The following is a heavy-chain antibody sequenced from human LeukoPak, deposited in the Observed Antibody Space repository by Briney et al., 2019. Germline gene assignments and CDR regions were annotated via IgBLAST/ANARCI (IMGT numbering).Heavy chain of an antibody. CDR3: ARDGYQIVGASVN. D-gene: IGHD1-26*01. CDR2: IYYSGST. V-gene: IGHV4-31*11. CDR1: GGSISSGGYY. J-gene: IGHJ4*02. Sequence: PSETLSLTCAVSGGSISSGGYYWSWIRQHPGKGLEWIGYIYYSGSTYYNPSLKSRVTISVDTSKNQFSLKLSSVTAADTAVYYCARDGYQIVGASVNWGQGTLVTVSP.